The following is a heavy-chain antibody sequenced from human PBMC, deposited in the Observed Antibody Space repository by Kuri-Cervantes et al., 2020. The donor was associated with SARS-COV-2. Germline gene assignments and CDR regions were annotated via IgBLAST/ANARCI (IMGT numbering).Heavy chain of an antibody. D-gene: IGHD3-16*01. CDR2: ISAYNGNT. V-gene: IGHV1-18*01. Sequence: ASVKVSCKASGYTFTSYGISWVRQAPGQGLEWMGWISAYNGNTNYAQKLQGRVTMTTDTSTSTAYMELRSLRSDDTAVYYCATGEGYAPRSPPTDWGQGTLVTVSS. CDR3: ATGEGYAPRSPPTD. J-gene: IGHJ4*02. CDR1: GYTFTSYG.